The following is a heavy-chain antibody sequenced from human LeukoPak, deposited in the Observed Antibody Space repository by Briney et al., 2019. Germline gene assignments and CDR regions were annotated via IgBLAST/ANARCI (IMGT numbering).Heavy chain of an antibody. CDR3: AKEMRYYYDTIDY. CDR2: VTGSGIST. CDR1: GFTFSNYA. D-gene: IGHD3-22*01. J-gene: IGHJ4*02. Sequence: PGGSLKLSCAASGFTFSNYAMTWVRQTPGKGLEWVSIVTGSGISTYYVDSVKGRFTISRDNSKNTLYLQMSSLRAEDTAVYYCAKEMRYYYDTIDYWGQGTLVTVSS. V-gene: IGHV3-23*01.